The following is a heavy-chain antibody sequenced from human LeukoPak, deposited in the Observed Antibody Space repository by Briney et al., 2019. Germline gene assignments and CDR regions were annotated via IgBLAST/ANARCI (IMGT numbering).Heavy chain of an antibody. V-gene: IGHV3-43*01. CDR3: AKDRYYVDY. CDR1: GFTFDDYT. CDR2: ITWDGGST. Sequence: GGSLRLSCAASGFTFDDYTMHWVRQAPGKGLEWVSLITWDGGSTYYADSVKGRFTISRDNSKNTLYLQMNSLRAEDTAVYYCAKDRYYVDYWGQGTLVTVSS. J-gene: IGHJ4*02. D-gene: IGHD3-10*01.